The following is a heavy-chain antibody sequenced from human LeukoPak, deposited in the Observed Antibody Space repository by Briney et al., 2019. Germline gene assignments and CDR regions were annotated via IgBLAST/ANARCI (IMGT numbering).Heavy chain of an antibody. V-gene: IGHV3-30*04. D-gene: IGHD6-13*01. CDR2: ISYDGSNK. Sequence: PGGSLRLSCAASGFTFSSYAMHWVRQAPGKGLEWVAVISYDGSNKYYADSVKGRFTISRDNSKNTLYLQMNSLRAEDTAVYYCAREIAAAYYGMDVWGKGTTVTVSS. CDR3: AREIAAAYYGMDV. J-gene: IGHJ6*04. CDR1: GFTFSSYA.